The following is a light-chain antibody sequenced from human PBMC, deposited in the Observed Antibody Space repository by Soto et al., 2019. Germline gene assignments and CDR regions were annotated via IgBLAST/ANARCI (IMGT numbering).Light chain of an antibody. J-gene: IGLJ3*02. CDR1: SSDIGGYNY. Sequence: QSALTQPASVSGSPGQSITISCTGTSSDIGGYNYVSWYQQYPGKAPKLMIYDVSNRPSGVSNRFSASKSGNTASLTISGLQSEDEADYYCSSYTSSLTLVFGGGTKLTVL. CDR2: DVS. CDR3: SSYTSSLTLV. V-gene: IGLV2-14*01.